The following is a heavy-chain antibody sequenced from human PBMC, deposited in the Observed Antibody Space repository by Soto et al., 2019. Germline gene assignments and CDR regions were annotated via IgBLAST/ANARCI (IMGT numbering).Heavy chain of an antibody. Sequence: SETLSLTCSVSTDSMRTYCWTWIRQSPRKGLEWIGHVYHTGRTKYNPSLESRVTISLDMSKKQFSLQLTSVTAADTAVYYCARDDTTGLLDFWGQGTLVTVSS. CDR3: ARDDTTGLLDF. V-gene: IGHV4-59*01. CDR1: TDSMRTYC. CDR2: VYHTGRT. J-gene: IGHJ4*02. D-gene: IGHD4-17*01.